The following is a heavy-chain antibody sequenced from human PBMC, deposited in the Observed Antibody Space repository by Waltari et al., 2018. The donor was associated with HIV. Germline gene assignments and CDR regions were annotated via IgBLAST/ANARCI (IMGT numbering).Heavy chain of an antibody. J-gene: IGHJ3*02. Sequence: QVLLVQSGAEVKKPGSSVKVSCKTSGGTLSNNVLTWVRQAPGQGLEWMGGSIPVFGTADYAQKFRDRVTITADESTTTVYMEVSSLRPDDTAVYYCARDEGLTLGAAGDAFDIWGQGTVVTVSS. CDR1: GGTLSNNV. V-gene: IGHV1-69*01. CDR3: ARDEGLTLGAAGDAFDI. CDR2: SIPVFGTA. D-gene: IGHD1-26*01.